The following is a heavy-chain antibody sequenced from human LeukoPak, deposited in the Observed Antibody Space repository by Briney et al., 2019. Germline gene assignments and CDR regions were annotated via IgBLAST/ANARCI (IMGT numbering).Heavy chain of an antibody. CDR2: ISGSGGST. CDR3: AKGDFRTYYYGMDV. D-gene: IGHD3-3*01. CDR1: GGTFSSYA. V-gene: IGHV3-23*01. Sequence: GASVKVSCKASGGTFSSYAMSWVRQAPGKGLEWVSAISGSGGSTYYADSVKGRFTISRDNSKNTLYLQMNSLRAEDTAVYYCAKGDFRTYYYGMDVWGQGTTVTVSS. J-gene: IGHJ6*02.